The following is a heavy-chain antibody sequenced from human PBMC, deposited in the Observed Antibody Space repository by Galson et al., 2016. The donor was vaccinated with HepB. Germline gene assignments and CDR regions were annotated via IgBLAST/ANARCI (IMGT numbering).Heavy chain of an antibody. V-gene: IGHV4-4*01. J-gene: IGHJ4*02. CDR1: GVSISSSDW. CDR3: ARQYWRAPSDY. Sequence: ETLSLTCAVSGVSISSSDWWSWVRQPPGQGLEWIGQIFHSGRVNYTPSLASRVTISIDTSNNHFSLRLTSVTAADTALYCCARQYWRAPSDYWGQGTLVIVSS. D-gene: IGHD2/OR15-2a*01. CDR2: IFHSGRV.